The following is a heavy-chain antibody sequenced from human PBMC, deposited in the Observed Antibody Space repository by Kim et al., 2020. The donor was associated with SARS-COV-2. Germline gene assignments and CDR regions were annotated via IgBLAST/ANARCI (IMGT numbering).Heavy chain of an antibody. CDR3: AREKCSSTSCYDYDP. Sequence: ASVKVSCKASGYTFTSYDINWVRQATGQGLEWMGWMNPNSGNTGYAQKFQGRVTMTRNTSISTAYMELSSLRSEDTAAYYCAREKCSSTSCYDYDPWGQGTLVTVSS. CDR1: GYTFTSYD. CDR2: MNPNSGNT. J-gene: IGHJ5*02. D-gene: IGHD2-2*01. V-gene: IGHV1-8*01.